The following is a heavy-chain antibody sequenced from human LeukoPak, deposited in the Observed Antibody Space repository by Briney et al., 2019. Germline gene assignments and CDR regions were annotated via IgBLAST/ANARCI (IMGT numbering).Heavy chain of an antibody. CDR1: GFTFSSYT. D-gene: IGHD3-22*01. CDR2: ITSDSSTI. V-gene: IGHV3-48*01. J-gene: IGHJ4*02. Sequence: GGSLRLSCAASGFTFSSYTMNWVRQALGKGLEWVSYITSDSSTIYYGDSVRGRFTISRDNAKNSLYLQMNSLRAEDTAVYYCTRVPQDDDKSGLDCWGQGTLVIVSS. CDR3: TRVPQDDDKSGLDC.